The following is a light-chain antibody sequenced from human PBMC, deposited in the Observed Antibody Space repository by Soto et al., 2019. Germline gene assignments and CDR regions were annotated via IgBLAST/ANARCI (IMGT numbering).Light chain of an antibody. Sequence: EIVLTQSPGTLSLSPGERTTLSCRASQSVSSNFLDWYQQNPGQAPRLLIYGASSRATGMPDRFSGSGSGTDFTLTISRLEPEDFAVYYCQQYETAPLTFGQGTKVEI. CDR1: QSVSSNF. J-gene: IGKJ1*01. CDR3: QQYETAPLT. CDR2: GAS. V-gene: IGKV3-20*01.